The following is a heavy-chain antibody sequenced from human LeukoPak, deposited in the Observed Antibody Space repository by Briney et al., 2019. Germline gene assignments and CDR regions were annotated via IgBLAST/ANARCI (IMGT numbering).Heavy chain of an antibody. CDR2: IYYSGST. CDR1: GGSISSSSYY. Sequence: SETLSLTCTVSGGSISSSSYYWGWIRQPPGKGLEWIGYIYYSGSTNYNPSLKSRVTISVDTSKNQFSLKLSSVTAADTAVYYCARSPEVLRFDYWGQGTLVTVSS. V-gene: IGHV4-61*05. CDR3: ARSPEVLRFDY. J-gene: IGHJ4*02. D-gene: IGHD3-3*01.